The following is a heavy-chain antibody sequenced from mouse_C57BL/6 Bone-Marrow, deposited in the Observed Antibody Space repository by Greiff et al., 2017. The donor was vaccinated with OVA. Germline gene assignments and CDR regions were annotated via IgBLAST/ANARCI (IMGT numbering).Heavy chain of an antibody. Sequence: QVQLKQPGAELVRPGSSVKLSCKASGYTFTSYWMHWVKQRPIQGLEWIGNIDPSDSETHYNQKFKDKATLTVDKSSSTAYMQLSSLTSEDSAVYYCATYDYDGVDYWGQGTTLTVSS. CDR2: IDPSDSET. D-gene: IGHD2-4*01. V-gene: IGHV1-52*01. CDR1: GYTFTSYW. J-gene: IGHJ2*01. CDR3: ATYDYDGVDY.